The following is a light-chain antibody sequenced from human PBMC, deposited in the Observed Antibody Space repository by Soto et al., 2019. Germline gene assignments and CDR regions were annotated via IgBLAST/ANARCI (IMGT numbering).Light chain of an antibody. CDR1: QSVSSN. Sequence: EIVMTQSPATLSVSPGERATLSCRASQSVSSNLAWYQQKPGQAPRLLIYGASTRATGIPARFSGSGSGTEFTLPIISLQSEDVAVDYCYQYNNWRVTFGQGTKVEIK. J-gene: IGKJ1*01. CDR3: YQYNNWRVT. CDR2: GAS. V-gene: IGKV3-15*01.